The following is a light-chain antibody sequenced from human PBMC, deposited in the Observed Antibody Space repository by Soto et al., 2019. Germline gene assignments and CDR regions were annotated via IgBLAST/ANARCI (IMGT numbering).Light chain of an antibody. CDR1: QRVSSY. CDR2: DAS. J-gene: IGKJ1*01. CDR3: QQRSNWPKT. V-gene: IGKV3-11*01. Sequence: EIVLTQSPATLSLSPGERATLSCRASQRVSSYLAWYQQKPGQAPRPLIYDASNRATGIPARFSGSGSGTDFTLTISSLEPEDFAVYYCQQRSNWPKTFGQGTKVDIK.